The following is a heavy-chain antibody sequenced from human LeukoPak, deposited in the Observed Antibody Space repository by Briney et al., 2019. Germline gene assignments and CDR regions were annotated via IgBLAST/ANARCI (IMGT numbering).Heavy chain of an antibody. D-gene: IGHD6-19*01. Sequence: GGSLRLSCAASGFTFSSYAMHWVRQAPGKGLEWVATMNPDGTQKYYVDSVKGRFTVSRDNARNSLYLQMNSLRAEDTAVYYCARYFTAVASTVRLDYWGQGTLVTVSS. CDR1: GFTFSSYA. J-gene: IGHJ4*02. CDR3: ARYFTAVASTVRLDY. CDR2: MNPDGTQK. V-gene: IGHV3-7*03.